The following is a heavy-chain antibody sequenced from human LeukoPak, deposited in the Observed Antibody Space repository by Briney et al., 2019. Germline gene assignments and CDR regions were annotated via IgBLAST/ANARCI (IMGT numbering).Heavy chain of an antibody. D-gene: IGHD2-15*01. CDR3: ARMEGVAVPGTNWFDP. CDR2: INPNSGGT. V-gene: IGHV1-2*02. Sequence: ASVKVSCKASGYTFTGYYMHWVRQAPGQGLEWMGWINPNSGGTNYAQKFQGRVTMTRDTSISTAYMELSRLRSDDTAVYYCARMEGVAVPGTNWFDPWAREPWSPSPQ. CDR1: GYTFTGYY. J-gene: IGHJ5*02.